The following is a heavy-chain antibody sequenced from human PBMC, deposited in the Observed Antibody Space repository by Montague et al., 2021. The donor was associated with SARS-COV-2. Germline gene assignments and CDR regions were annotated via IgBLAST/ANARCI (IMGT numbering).Heavy chain of an antibody. CDR1: GFTFNNYA. D-gene: IGHD6-19*01. CDR3: VRASLIRARIAVAGTTVY. Sequence: SLRLSCAASGFTFNNYAMHWVRQAPGKGLEWVAIISYDGSNKCYADSVKGRFVISRDNSKNTLYLQMNSLRAEDTAVYYCVRASLIRARIAVAGTTVYWGQGTLVTISS. V-gene: IGHV3-30*09. CDR2: ISYDGSNK. J-gene: IGHJ4*02.